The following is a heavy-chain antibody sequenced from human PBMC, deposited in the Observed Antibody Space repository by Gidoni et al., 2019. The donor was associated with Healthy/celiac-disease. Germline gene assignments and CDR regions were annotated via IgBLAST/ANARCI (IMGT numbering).Heavy chain of an antibody. Sequence: EVQLVESGGGLVQQGGSLRLSGAASGFTFRSYWMSWVRQAPGKGLEWVANITQAGSEKYSVASVKGRFTISRVNAKNSLYLHMNSLSAEDTAVYYCARVGSAYYYDSSGYSGAFDIWCQGTMVT. V-gene: IGHV3-7*03. CDR2: ITQAGSEK. CDR1: GFTFRSYW. CDR3: ARVGSAYYYDSSGYSGAFDI. J-gene: IGHJ3*02. D-gene: IGHD3-22*01.